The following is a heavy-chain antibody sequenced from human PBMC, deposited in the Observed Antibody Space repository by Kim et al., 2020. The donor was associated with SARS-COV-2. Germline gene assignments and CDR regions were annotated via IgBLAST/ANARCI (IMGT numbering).Heavy chain of an antibody. V-gene: IGHV3-23*03. Sequence: GGSLRLSCAASGFTFSSYAMSWVRQAPGKGLEWVSVIYSGGSSTYYADSVKGRFTISRDNSKKTLYLQMNSLRAEDTAVYYCARDHYYGSGSYWIYFDYWGQGTLVTVSS. J-gene: IGHJ4*02. CDR2: IYSGGSST. CDR3: ARDHYYGSGSYWIYFDY. D-gene: IGHD3-10*01. CDR1: GFTFSSYA.